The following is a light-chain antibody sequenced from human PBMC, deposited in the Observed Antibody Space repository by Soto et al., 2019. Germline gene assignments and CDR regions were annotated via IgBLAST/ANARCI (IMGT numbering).Light chain of an antibody. CDR2: DVS. CDR1: SSDVGAYNS. V-gene: IGLV2-14*01. J-gene: IGLJ1*01. Sequence: QSALAQPASVSGSPGQSIAISCTGTSSDVGAYNSVSWYQQYPGKAPKLMIHDVSNRPSGVSDRFSGSKSGNTASLTISGLQAEDEADYYCTSYTSRRSYVFGSGTKVTVL. CDR3: TSYTSRRSYV.